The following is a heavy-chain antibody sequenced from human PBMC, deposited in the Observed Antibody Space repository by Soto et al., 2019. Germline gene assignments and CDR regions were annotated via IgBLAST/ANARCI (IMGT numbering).Heavy chain of an antibody. CDR2: IYYSGST. D-gene: IGHD1-26*01. J-gene: IGHJ5*02. CDR1: GGSISSGGYY. CDR3: ARGKRGPRSRGFDP. Sequence: QVQLQESGPGLVKPSQTLSLTCTVSGGSISSGGYYWSWIRQHPGKGLEWIGYIYYSGSTYYNPSLKSRVTXSVXTXMNQFSLKLSSVTAADTAVYYCARGKRGPRSRGFDPWGQGTLVTVSS. V-gene: IGHV4-31*03.